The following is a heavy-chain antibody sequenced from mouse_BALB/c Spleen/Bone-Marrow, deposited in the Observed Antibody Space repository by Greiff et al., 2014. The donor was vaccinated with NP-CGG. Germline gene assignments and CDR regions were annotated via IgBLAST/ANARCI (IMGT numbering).Heavy chain of an antibody. J-gene: IGHJ2*01. CDR1: GYTFTSYP. CDR3: TRRAAYYFAY. Sequence: VQLQQSGAELARPGASVKMSCKASGYTFTSYPMNWVKQRPGQGLEWIGYINPSSGYSNYNQKFKDKATLTADKSSSTAYMQLSSLTSEDSAVYSCTRRAAYYFAYWGQGTTLTVSS. D-gene: IGHD3-3*01. CDR2: INPSSGYS. V-gene: IGHV1-4*01.